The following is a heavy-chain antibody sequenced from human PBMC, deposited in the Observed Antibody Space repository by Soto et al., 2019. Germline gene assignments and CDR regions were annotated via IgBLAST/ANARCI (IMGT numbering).Heavy chain of an antibody. CDR3: ARGASSGYYPYGDFDI. CDR1: GGSISRDY. D-gene: IGHD3-22*01. V-gene: IGHV4-59*01. Sequence: PWETLSLTCTVSGGSISRDYWSWIREPPVKGLEWIGYIYYSGSTNYNPSLKSRVTISVDTSKNQFSLKLSSVTAADTAVYYCARGASSGYYPYGDFDIWGQGTMVTVSS. CDR2: IYYSGST. J-gene: IGHJ3*02.